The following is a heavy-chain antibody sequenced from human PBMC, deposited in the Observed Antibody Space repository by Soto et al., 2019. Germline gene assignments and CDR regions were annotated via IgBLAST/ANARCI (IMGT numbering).Heavy chain of an antibody. V-gene: IGHV3-72*01. CDR2: IRNKGKGYST. J-gene: IGHJ4*02. D-gene: IGHD1-26*01. CDR1: GFTFSNYY. CDR3: VDCGSSALDG. Sequence: GGFLRLSCAGSGFTFSNYYMDWVRQAPGKGLEWVGLIRNKGKGYSTEYAASVRGRFSILRDDSKNSVYLQMNSLKTEDTAVYYCVDCGSSALDGWGQGTPVTVSS.